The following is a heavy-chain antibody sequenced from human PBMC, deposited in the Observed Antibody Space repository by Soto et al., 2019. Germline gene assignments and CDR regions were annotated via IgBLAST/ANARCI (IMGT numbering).Heavy chain of an antibody. CDR2: IYYDGNT. Sequence: SETLSLTCTVSGDSISSNSHYWGWIRQPPGKGLESVANIYYDGNTYYNPSLKSRVTISVDTSKNQFSLKLSSVTAADTAVYYCARDYDSSGSPTIPDAFDIWGQGTMVTVSS. CDR3: ARDYDSSGSPTIPDAFDI. V-gene: IGHV4-39*07. CDR1: GDSISSNSHY. D-gene: IGHD3-22*01. J-gene: IGHJ3*02.